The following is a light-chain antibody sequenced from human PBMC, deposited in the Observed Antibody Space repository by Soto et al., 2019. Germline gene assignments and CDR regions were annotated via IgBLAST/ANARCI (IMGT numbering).Light chain of an antibody. CDR1: SSNIGSNT. J-gene: IGLJ2*01. Sequence: QSVLTQPPSTSGSPGQRVTISCPGASSNIGSNTVNWYQHLPGTAPKLLIYYNNQRPSGVPDRFSGSRSGTSASLAITGLQSGDDAYYYCAAWDDSLNGVVFGGGTKLTVL. V-gene: IGLV1-44*01. CDR3: AAWDDSLNGVV. CDR2: YNN.